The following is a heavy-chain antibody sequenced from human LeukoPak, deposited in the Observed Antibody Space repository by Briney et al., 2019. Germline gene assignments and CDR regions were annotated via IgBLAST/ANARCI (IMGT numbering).Heavy chain of an antibody. D-gene: IGHD6-13*01. Sequence: PSETLSLTCTVSGGSISSSSYYWGWIRQPPGKGLEWIGSIYDSGTTYYNPSLKSRVTISVDTSKNQFSLKLSSVTAADTAVYYCARHPAIAAAGTWWFDPWGQGTLVTVSS. J-gene: IGHJ5*02. CDR2: IYDSGTT. V-gene: IGHV4-39*01. CDR1: GGSISSSSYY. CDR3: ARHPAIAAAGTWWFDP.